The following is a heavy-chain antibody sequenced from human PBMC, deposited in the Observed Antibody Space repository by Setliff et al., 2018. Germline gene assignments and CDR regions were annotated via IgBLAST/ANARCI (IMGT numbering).Heavy chain of an antibody. CDR1: GGPISSGSYY. CDR2: LHTSGST. J-gene: IGHJ4*02. CDR3: ARDNTIVGATDY. V-gene: IGHV4-61*02. Sequence: SETLSLTCAVSGGPISSGSYYWSWIRQPAGKGLEWVGRLHTSGSTNYNPSLKSRVTISVDTSKNQFSLKLSSVTAADTAVYFCARDNTIVGATDYWGQGTLVTVS. D-gene: IGHD1-26*01.